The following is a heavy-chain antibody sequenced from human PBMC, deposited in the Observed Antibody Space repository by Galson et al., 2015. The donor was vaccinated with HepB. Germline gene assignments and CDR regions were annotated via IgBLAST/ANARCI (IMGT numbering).Heavy chain of an antibody. CDR1: GFTFRNYA. J-gene: IGHJ3*02. Sequence: SLRLSCAASGFTFRNYAMSWVRQAPGKGLEWVSGITGSGGNTYYADSVKGRFTTSRDNSKNTLYLQMNSLRAEDTAVYYCAKVTGPGGYSYHFDIWGQGTMVTVSS. D-gene: IGHD5-18*01. V-gene: IGHV3-23*01. CDR3: AKVTGPGGYSYHFDI. CDR2: ITGSGGNT.